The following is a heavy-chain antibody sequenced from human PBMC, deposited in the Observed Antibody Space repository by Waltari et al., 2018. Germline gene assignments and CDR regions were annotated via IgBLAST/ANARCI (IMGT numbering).Heavy chain of an antibody. CDR3: ARLGDLGELSLYGAFDI. J-gene: IGHJ3*02. Sequence: QVQLVQSGAEVKKPGSSVKVSCKASGGTFRSYAISWVRQAPGQGLEWMGGIIPILGIANYAQKFQGRVTITADKSTSTAYMELSSLRSEDTAVYYCARLGDLGELSLYGAFDIWGQGTMVTVSS. V-gene: IGHV1-69*10. CDR1: GGTFRSYA. CDR2: IIPILGIA. D-gene: IGHD3-16*02.